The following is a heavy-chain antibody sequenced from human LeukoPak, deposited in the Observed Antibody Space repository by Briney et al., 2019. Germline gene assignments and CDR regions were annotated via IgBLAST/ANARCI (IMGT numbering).Heavy chain of an antibody. V-gene: IGHV4-39*02. CDR2: IYYNGST. CDR3: AREGVYGDYDY. D-gene: IGHD4-17*01. CDR1: GGSISSSSYY. J-gene: IGHJ4*02. Sequence: SETLSLTCTVSGGSISSSSYYWGWIRQPPGKGLEWIGSIYYNGSTYYNPSLKSRVTISVDTSKNQFSLKLSSVTAADTAVYYCAREGVYGDYDYWGQGTLVTVSS.